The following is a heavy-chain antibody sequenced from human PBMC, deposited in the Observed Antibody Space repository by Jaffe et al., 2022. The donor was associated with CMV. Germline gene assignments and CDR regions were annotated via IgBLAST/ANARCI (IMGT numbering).Heavy chain of an antibody. J-gene: IGHJ5*02. Sequence: QVQLVQSGAEVKKPGASVKVSCTASGYTFTSYAIHWVRQAPGQGLEWMGWINAGNGNTKYSQKFQGRVSITRDTSASRAYMELSGLRSEDTAVYYCARVTPDYYDSSAYKSGWFDPWGQGTLVTVSS. CDR1: GYTFTSYA. D-gene: IGHD3-22*01. CDR2: INAGNGNT. CDR3: ARVTPDYYDSSAYKSGWFDP. V-gene: IGHV1-3*01.